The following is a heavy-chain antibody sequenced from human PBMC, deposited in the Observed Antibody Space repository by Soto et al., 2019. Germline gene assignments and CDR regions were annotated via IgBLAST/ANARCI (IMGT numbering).Heavy chain of an antibody. CDR3: ARDPAAYDYIWGGDAFDI. J-gene: IGHJ3*02. CDR2: IKQDGSEK. Sequence: GGSLRLSCAASGFTFSSYWMSWVRQAPGKGLEWVANIKQDGSEKYYVDSVKGRFTISRDNAKNSLYLQMNSLRAEDTAVYYCARDPAAYDYIWGGDAFDIWGQGTMVTVSS. V-gene: IGHV3-7*01. CDR1: GFTFSSYW. D-gene: IGHD3-16*01.